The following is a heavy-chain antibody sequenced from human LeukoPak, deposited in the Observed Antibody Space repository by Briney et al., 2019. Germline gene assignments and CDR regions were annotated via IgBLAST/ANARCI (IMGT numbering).Heavy chain of an antibody. CDR2: IYYSGST. J-gene: IGHJ4*02. V-gene: IGHV4-59*01. Sequence: SETLSLTCAVYGGSISSYYWSWIRQPPGKGLEWIGYIYYSGSTNYNPSLKSRVTISVDTSKNQFSLKLSSVTAADTAVYYCARASVLRFLEWFEWGQGTLVTVSS. CDR3: ARASVLRFLEWFE. CDR1: GGSISSYY. D-gene: IGHD3-3*01.